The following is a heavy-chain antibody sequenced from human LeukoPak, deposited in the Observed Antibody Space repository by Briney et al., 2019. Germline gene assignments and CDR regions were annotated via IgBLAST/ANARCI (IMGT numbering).Heavy chain of an antibody. CDR2: ISYDGSNK. CDR3: ARGTAMATYYFDY. D-gene: IGHD5-18*01. V-gene: IGHV3-30*03. Sequence: PGRSLRLSCAASGFTFSSYGMHWVRQAPGKGLEWVAVISYDGSNKYYADSVKGRFTISRDNSKNTLYLQMNSLRAEDTAVYYCARGTAMATYYFDYWGQGTLVTVSS. J-gene: IGHJ4*02. CDR1: GFTFSSYG.